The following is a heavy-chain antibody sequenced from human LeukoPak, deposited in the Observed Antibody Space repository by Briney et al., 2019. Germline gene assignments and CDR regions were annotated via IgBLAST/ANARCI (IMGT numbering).Heavy chain of an antibody. D-gene: IGHD3-10*01. Sequence: PSETLSLTCTVSGGSISSYYWSWIRQPPGKGLEWIGYIYYSGSTNYNPSLKSRVTISVDTSKNQFSLKLSSVTAADTAVYYCARGGLSGSYYNVWFGPWGQGTLVTVSS. CDR1: GGSISSYY. CDR2: IYYSGST. V-gene: IGHV4-59*01. CDR3: ARGGLSGSYYNVWFGP. J-gene: IGHJ5*02.